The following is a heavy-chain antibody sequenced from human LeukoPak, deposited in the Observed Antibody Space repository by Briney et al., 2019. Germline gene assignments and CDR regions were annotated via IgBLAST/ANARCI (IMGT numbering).Heavy chain of an antibody. CDR1: GGTFSSYA. V-gene: IGHV1-69*04. J-gene: IGHJ6*02. D-gene: IGHD3-10*01. CDR3: ATSRSGRLYYYYYGMDV. CDR2: IIPILGIA. Sequence: ASVKVSCKASGGTFSSYAISWVRQAPGQGLEWMGRIIPILGIANYAQKFQGRVTITADKSTSTAYMELSSLRSEDTAVYYCATSRSGRLYYYYYGMDVWGQGTTVTVSS.